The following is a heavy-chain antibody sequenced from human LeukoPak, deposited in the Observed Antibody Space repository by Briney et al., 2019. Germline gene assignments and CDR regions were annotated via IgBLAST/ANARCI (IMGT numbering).Heavy chain of an antibody. Sequence: PGGSLRLSCAASVVSFTDYAISSVRQAPEKGLEWVSAITDSGGATYYADSVKGGFTISRDNSKKTLYLQMNSLRGNDTAIYYCAKAHTRSWYAPFDIWGKGTMVTISS. CDR2: ITDSGGAT. CDR1: VVSFTDYA. V-gene: IGHV3-23*01. J-gene: IGHJ3*02. CDR3: AKAHTRSWYAPFDI. D-gene: IGHD6-13*01.